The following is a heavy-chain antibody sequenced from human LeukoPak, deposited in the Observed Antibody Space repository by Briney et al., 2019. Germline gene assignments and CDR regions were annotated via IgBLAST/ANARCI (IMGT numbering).Heavy chain of an antibody. V-gene: IGHV4-39*01. Sequence: SETLSLTCTVSGGSISSSSYYWGWIRQPPGKGLEWIGSIHYSGSTYYNSSLKSRVTISVDTSKNQFSLKLSSVTAADTAVYYCARHILGCTSVVTFDYWGQGTLVTVSS. J-gene: IGHJ4*02. D-gene: IGHD4-23*01. CDR2: IHYSGST. CDR1: GGSISSSSYY. CDR3: ARHILGCTSVVTFDY.